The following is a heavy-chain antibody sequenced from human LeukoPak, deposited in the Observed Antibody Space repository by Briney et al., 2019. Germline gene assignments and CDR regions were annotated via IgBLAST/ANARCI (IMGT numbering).Heavy chain of an antibody. CDR2: ISSSSSYI. CDR3: ARDRTSFGWRGGVFDY. D-gene: IGHD3-10*01. CDR1: GFTFSSYS. J-gene: IGHJ4*02. V-gene: IGHV3-21*01. Sequence: GGSLRLSCAASGFTFSSYSMNWVRQAPGKGLEWVSSISSSSSYIYYADSVKGRFTISRDSAKNSLYLQMNSLRAEDTAVYYCARDRTSFGWRGGVFDYWGQGTLVTVSS.